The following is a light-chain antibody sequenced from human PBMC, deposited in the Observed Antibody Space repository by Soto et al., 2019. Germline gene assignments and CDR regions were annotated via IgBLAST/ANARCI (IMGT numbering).Light chain of an antibody. CDR2: TAS. CDR3: QKYNSAPFT. J-gene: IGKJ3*01. Sequence: DIQMTQSPSSLSASVGDRVTITCRASQGISNYLAWYEQKPGKVPKVLIYTASSLQSGVPSRCSGRGSGTDYTLTISPLQPEDVATYYYQKYNSAPFTFGPGTKVDIK. CDR1: QGISNY. V-gene: IGKV1-27*01.